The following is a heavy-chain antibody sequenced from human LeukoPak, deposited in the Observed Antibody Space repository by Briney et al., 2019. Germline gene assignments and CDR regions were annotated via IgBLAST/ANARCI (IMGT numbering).Heavy chain of an antibody. CDR1: GYTFTGYY. Sequence: GASVKVSCKASGYTFTGYYMHWVRQAPGQGLEWIGWINPNSGGTNYAQKFQGRVTMTRDTSISTAYMELSRLRSDDTAVYYCARDGSNREYQLLYTYYYYYMDVWGKRTMVTVSS. D-gene: IGHD2-2*02. CDR2: INPNSGGT. CDR3: ARDGSNREYQLLYTYYYYYMDV. V-gene: IGHV1-2*02. J-gene: IGHJ6*03.